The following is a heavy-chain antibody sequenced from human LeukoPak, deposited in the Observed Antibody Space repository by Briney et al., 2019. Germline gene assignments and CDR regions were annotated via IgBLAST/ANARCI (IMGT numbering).Heavy chain of an antibody. CDR3: ASVPPNSNHWDYYYYMDV. CDR2: IIPIFGTA. CDR1: GYTFTSYG. J-gene: IGHJ6*03. V-gene: IGHV1-69*13. D-gene: IGHD4-11*01. Sequence: ASVKVSCKASGYTFTSYGISWVRQAPGQGLEWMGGIIPIFGTANYAQKFQGRVTITADESTSTAYMELSSLRSEDTAVYYCASVPPNSNHWDYYYYMDVWGKGTTVTVSS.